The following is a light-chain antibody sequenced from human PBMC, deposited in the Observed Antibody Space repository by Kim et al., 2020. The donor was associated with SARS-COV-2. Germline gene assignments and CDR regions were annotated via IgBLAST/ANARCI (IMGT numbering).Light chain of an antibody. CDR1: QSVSSK. Sequence: SPGETATLSCRASQSVSSKVAWYQQTPGQAPRLLIYDASTRATGIPARFSGSGSGTDFTLTISSLQSEELAVYHCQQYDDWPPWTFGQGTKVEIK. V-gene: IGKV3-15*01. CDR2: DAS. CDR3: QQYDDWPPWT. J-gene: IGKJ1*01.